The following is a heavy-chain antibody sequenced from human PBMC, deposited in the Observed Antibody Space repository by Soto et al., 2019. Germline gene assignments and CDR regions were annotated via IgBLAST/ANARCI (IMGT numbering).Heavy chain of an antibody. V-gene: IGHV5-51*01. CDR2: IYPGDSDT. D-gene: IGHD6-13*01. Sequence: GESLKISCKGSGYSFTSYWIGWVRQMPGKGLEWMGIIYPGDSDTRYSPSFQGQVTISADKSISTAYLQWSSLKASDTAMYYCARQSWALAAAGDSFDYWGQGTLVTVSS. J-gene: IGHJ4*02. CDR3: ARQSWALAAAGDSFDY. CDR1: GYSFTSYW.